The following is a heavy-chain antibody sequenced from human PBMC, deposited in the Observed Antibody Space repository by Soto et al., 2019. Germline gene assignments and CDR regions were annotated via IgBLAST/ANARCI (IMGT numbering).Heavy chain of an antibody. CDR2: IIPILGIA. D-gene: IGHD2-2*01. CDR1: GGTFSSYT. CDR3: ARVVPAAILDDGMDV. J-gene: IGHJ6*02. V-gene: IGHV1-69*02. Sequence: QVQLVQSGAEVKKPGSSVKVSCKAYGGTFSSYTISWVRQAPGQGLEWMGRIIPILGIANYAQKFQGRVTITADKSTSTAIMELSSLRSEDTAVYYCARVVPAAILDDGMDVWGQGTTVTVSS.